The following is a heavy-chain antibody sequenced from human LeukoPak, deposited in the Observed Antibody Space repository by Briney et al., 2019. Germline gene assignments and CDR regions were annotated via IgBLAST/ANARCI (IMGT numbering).Heavy chain of an antibody. CDR1: GFTFSSYS. CDR3: ARGAYCSGGTCHLGVFDV. CDR2: ISSGSRTT. D-gene: IGHD2-15*01. Sequence: PGGSLRLSCAASGFTFSSYSMNWVRQAPGKGLVWVSYISSGSRTTYYADSVKGRFTISRDNAKNLLYLQMNSLRAEDTAVYYCARGAYCSGGTCHLGVFDVWGQGTVVTVSP. J-gene: IGHJ3*01. V-gene: IGHV3-48*04.